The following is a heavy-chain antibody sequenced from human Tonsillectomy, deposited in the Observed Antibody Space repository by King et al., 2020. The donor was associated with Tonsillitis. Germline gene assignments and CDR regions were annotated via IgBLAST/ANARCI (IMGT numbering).Heavy chain of an antibody. CDR1: GGSINNILDY. CDR2: VSYSGNT. V-gene: IGHV4-39*07. J-gene: IGHJ6*02. CDR3: ARLNYDGLDV. Sequence: QLQESGPGLVMPSATLSLTCNVSGGSINNILDYWGWIRQPPGKGPEWIASVSYSGNTYYNPSLKGRVTVSVDTSKNYFSLNLNSVTAADTAVYHCARLNYDGLDVWGQGTSVTVSS. D-gene: IGHD3-22*01.